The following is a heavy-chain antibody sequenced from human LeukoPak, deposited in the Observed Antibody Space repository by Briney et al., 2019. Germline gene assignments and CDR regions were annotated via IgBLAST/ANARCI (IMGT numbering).Heavy chain of an antibody. CDR3: AKGMGAPYYYYYYYMDV. CDR1: GFTYSSYG. J-gene: IGHJ6*03. Sequence: GGTLRLSCAASGFTYSSYGMHRVRQAPGKGLEWLAYIWNDGSNKYYADSVKGRFTISRDNSKNTLYLQMNSLRAEDTAVYYCAKGMGAPYYYYYYYMDVWGKGTTVTVFS. D-gene: IGHD1-26*01. V-gene: IGHV3-30*02. CDR2: IWNDGSNK.